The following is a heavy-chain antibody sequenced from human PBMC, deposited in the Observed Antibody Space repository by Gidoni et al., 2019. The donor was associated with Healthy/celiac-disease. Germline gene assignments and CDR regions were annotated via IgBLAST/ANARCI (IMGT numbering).Heavy chain of an antibody. Sequence: EVQLLESGGGLVQPGGSLRLSCAASGFPFTSYSMSWVRQAPGKGLEWVSAISGSGGSTYYADSVKGRFTISRDNSKNTLYLQMNSLRAEDTAVYYCARINYGGNSAPYYYYGMDVWGQGTTVTVSS. V-gene: IGHV3-23*01. CDR3: ARINYGGNSAPYYYYGMDV. CDR2: ISGSGGST. CDR1: GFPFTSYS. J-gene: IGHJ6*02. D-gene: IGHD4-17*01.